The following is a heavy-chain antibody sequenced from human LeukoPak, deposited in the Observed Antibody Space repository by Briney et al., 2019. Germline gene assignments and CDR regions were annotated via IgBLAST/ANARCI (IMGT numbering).Heavy chain of an antibody. CDR3: ARDACSTTGGWCMPNFDY. D-gene: IGHD2-8*01. V-gene: IGHV3-9*01. J-gene: IGHJ4*02. CDR2: ISWNSGSI. Sequence: HAGGSLRLSCAASGFTFDDYAMHWVRQAPGKGLEWVSGISWNSGSIGYADSVKGRFTISRDNAKNSLYLQMNSLRAEDTAVYYCARDACSTTGGWCMPNFDYWGQGTLVTVSS. CDR1: GFTFDDYA.